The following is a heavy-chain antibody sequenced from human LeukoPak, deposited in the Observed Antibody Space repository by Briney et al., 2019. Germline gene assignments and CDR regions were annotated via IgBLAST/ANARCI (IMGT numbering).Heavy chain of an antibody. CDR3: ASPGTMVRGAQPSDY. J-gene: IGHJ4*02. D-gene: IGHD3-10*01. CDR2: ISYDGSNK. CDR1: GFTFSSSG. V-gene: IGHV3-30*03. Sequence: GGSLRLSCAASGFTFSSSGMHWVRQAPGKGLEWVAVISYDGSNKYYADSMKGRFTISRDNSKNTLYLQMNSLRAEDTAVYYCASPGTMVRGAQPSDYWGQGTLVTVSS.